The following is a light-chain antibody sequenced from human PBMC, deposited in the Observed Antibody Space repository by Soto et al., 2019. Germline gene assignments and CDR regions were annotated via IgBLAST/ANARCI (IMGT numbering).Light chain of an antibody. J-gene: IGKJ2*01. CDR1: QTVDSTY. Sequence: EVVLTQSPGTLSLSPGERATLSCRASQTVDSTYLAWYQQKPGQAPRLLIYRASSRAVGVPDRFRGSGSGTDFTLNVRKIVPEDFAMYYCQQYDTSPPLYTFGQGTKLEIK. V-gene: IGKV3-20*01. CDR3: QQYDTSPPLYT. CDR2: RAS.